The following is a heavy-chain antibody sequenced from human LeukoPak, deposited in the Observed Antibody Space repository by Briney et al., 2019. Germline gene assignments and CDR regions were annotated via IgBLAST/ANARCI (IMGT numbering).Heavy chain of an antibody. CDR2: INWNGRIT. J-gene: IGHJ6*03. CDR1: GFTFDDYA. D-gene: IGHD5-18*01. V-gene: IGHV3-20*04. CDR3: ARGSVQLWLRDTYYYMDV. Sequence: GESLRLSCAASGFTFDDYAMNWVRQVPGRGLEWVSGINWNGRITEYADSVRDRFTISRQNTKNSLYLYMNNLGGEDTALYFCARGSVQLWLRDTYYYMDVWGKGTTVTVSS.